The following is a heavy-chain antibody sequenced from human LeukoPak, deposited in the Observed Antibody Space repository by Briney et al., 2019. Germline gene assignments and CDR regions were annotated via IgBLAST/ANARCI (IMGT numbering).Heavy chain of an antibody. Sequence: GASVKVSCKASGYTFTGYYMHWVRQAPGQGLEWMGWFNPNSGGTNYAQKFQGRVTMTRDTSIRTAYMELSRLRSDDTAVYYCARDSAGATGYYYYYYYMDVWGKGTTVIVSS. V-gene: IGHV1-2*02. J-gene: IGHJ6*03. D-gene: IGHD1-26*01. CDR3: ARDSAGATGYYYYYYYMDV. CDR2: FNPNSGGT. CDR1: GYTFTGYY.